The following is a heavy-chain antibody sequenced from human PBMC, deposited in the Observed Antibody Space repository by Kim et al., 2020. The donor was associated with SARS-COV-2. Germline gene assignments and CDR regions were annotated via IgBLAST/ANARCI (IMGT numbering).Heavy chain of an antibody. V-gene: IGHV4-61*01. CDR1: GGSVSSGSYY. J-gene: IGHJ3*02. Sequence: SETLSLTCTDSGGSVSSGSYYWSWIRQPPGKGLEWIGYIYYSGSTNYNPSLKSRVTISVDTSKNQFSLKLSSVTAADTAVYYCARFSSLWFGADAFDIWGQGTMVTVSS. CDR3: ARFSSLWFGADAFDI. CDR2: IYYSGST. D-gene: IGHD3-10*01.